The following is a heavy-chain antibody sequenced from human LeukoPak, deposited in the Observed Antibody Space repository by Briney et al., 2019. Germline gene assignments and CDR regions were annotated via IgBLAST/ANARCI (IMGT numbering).Heavy chain of an antibody. D-gene: IGHD2-2*01. CDR2: IYPGDSDT. V-gene: IGHV5-51*01. CDR3: ALGLGYCSSTSCQLFDY. Sequence: GESLKISCKGSGYSFTSYWIGGVRQMPGKGLEWMGIIYPGDSDTRYSPSFQGQVTISADKSISTAYLQWSSLKASDTAMYYCALGLGYCSSTSCQLFDYWGQGTLVTVSS. J-gene: IGHJ4*02. CDR1: GYSFTSYW.